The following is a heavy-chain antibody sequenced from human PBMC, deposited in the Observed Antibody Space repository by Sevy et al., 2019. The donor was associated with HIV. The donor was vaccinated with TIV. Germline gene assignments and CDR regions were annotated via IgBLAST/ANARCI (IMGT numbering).Heavy chain of an antibody. CDR3: ARDAYSYGYFDY. J-gene: IGHJ4*02. CDR2: MYYSGST. D-gene: IGHD5-18*01. Sequence: SENLSLNCIVSGCSISSGDYYWSWIRQPPGKGLEWIGYMYYSGSTYYNPSLKSRVTISIDMSKGKFSLKLSTVTAADTAVYYSARDAYSYGYFDYWGQGILVTVSS. V-gene: IGHV4-30-4*01. CDR1: GCSISSGDYY.